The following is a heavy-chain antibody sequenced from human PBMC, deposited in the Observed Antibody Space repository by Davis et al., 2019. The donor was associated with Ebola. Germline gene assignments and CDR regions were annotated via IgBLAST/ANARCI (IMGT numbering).Heavy chain of an antibody. V-gene: IGHV4-59*12. CDR1: GGSISHYY. Sequence: SCTVSGGSISHYYWSWIRQPPGKGLEWIGYIYYSGSTNSNPSLKSRVTISVDTSKNQFSLKLSSVTAADTAVYYCARVGGSYLRYGMDVWGQGTTVTVSS. D-gene: IGHD1-26*01. CDR3: ARVGGSYLRYGMDV. J-gene: IGHJ6*02. CDR2: IYYSGST.